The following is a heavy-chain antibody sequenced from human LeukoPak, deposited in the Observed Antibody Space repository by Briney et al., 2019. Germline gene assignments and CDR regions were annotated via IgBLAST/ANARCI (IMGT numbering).Heavy chain of an antibody. Sequence: ASVKVSCKASGYTFTSYYMHWVRQAPGQGLEWMGIINPSGGSTIYAQKFQGRVTMTEDTSTDTAYMELSSLRSEDTAVYYCATDLFLRLRGGDYWGQGTLVTVSS. V-gene: IGHV1-46*01. CDR2: INPSGGST. CDR1: GYTFTSYY. CDR3: ATDLFLRLRGGDY. D-gene: IGHD2-21*01. J-gene: IGHJ4*02.